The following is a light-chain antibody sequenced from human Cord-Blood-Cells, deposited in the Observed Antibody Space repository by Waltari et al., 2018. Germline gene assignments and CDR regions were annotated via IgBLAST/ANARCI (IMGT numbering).Light chain of an antibody. CDR3: MQGTHWLT. CDR2: KVS. CDR1: QSLVHSDGNTY. J-gene: IGKJ3*01. V-gene: IGKV2-30*02. Sequence: DVVMTQSPLSLPVTLGQPASISCRSSQSLVHSDGNTYLNWFQQRPGQSPRRLIYKVSNRDSGVPDRFSGRGSGTDFTLKISRVEAEDVGVYYCMQGTHWLTFGPGTKVDIK.